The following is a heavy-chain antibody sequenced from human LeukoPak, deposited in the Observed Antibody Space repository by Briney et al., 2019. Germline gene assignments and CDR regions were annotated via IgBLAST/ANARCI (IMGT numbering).Heavy chain of an antibody. J-gene: IGHJ6*03. CDR3: ARGTSNGYYYYYYMDV. Sequence: GASVKVSCKASGYTFTSYDINWVRQATGQGLEWMGWMNPNSGNTGYAQKFQGRVTITRNTSISTAYMELSSLRSEDTAVYYCARGTSNGYYYYYYMDVWGKGTTVTVSS. CDR2: MNPNSGNT. V-gene: IGHV1-8*03. D-gene: IGHD2-8*01. CDR1: GYTFTSYD.